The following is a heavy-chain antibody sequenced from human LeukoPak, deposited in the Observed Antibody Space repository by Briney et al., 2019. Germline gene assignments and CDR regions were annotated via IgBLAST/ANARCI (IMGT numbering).Heavy chain of an antibody. CDR2: INPNSGGT. V-gene: IGHV1-2*02. D-gene: IGHD6-13*01. Sequence: ASVKVSCKASGYTFTGYYMHWVRQAPGQGLEWMGWINPNSGGTNYAQKFQGRVTMTRDTSISTAYMELSRLRSDDTAVYYCARVGNTDGYSSSWYEPSNHDAFDIWGQGKMVTVSS. CDR3: ARVGNTDGYSSSWYEPSNHDAFDI. J-gene: IGHJ3*02. CDR1: GYTFTGYY.